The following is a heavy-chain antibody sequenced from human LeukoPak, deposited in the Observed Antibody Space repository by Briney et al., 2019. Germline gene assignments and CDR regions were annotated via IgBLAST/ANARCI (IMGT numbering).Heavy chain of an antibody. CDR2: ISSSSSYI. V-gene: IGHV3-21*01. J-gene: IGHJ4*02. D-gene: IGHD2-15*01. CDR1: GFTFSSYS. CDR3: ARAYCSGGSCPSHFDY. Sequence: GGSLRLSCAASGFTFSSYSMNWVRQAPGKGLEWVSSISSSSSYIYCADSVKGRFTISRDNAKNSLYLQMNSLRAEDTAVYYCARAYCSGGSCPSHFDYWGQGTLVTVSS.